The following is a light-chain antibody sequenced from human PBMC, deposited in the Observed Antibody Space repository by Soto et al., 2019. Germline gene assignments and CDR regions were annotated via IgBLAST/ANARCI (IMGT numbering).Light chain of an antibody. CDR1: SSKIGARYD. CDR3: QSYDSSLSGYV. Sequence: QSVLTQPPSVSGAPGQRVTISCTGSSSKIGARYDVHWYQQLPGTAPKLLIYGNNNRPSGVPDRFSGSKSGTSASLAITGLQAEDEADYYCQSYDSSLSGYVFGTGTKLTVL. V-gene: IGLV1-40*01. J-gene: IGLJ1*01. CDR2: GNN.